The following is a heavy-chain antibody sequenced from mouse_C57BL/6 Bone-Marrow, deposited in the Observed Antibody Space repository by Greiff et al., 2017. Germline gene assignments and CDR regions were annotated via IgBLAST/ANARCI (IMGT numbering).Heavy chain of an antibody. CDR1: GYTFTSYW. V-gene: IGHV1-55*01. CDR2: IYPGSGST. D-gene: IGHD2-3*01. Sequence: QVQLQQSGAELVKPGASVKMSCKASGYTFTSYWITWVKQRPGQGLEWIGDIYPGSGSTNYNEKFKSKATLTVDTSSSTAYMQLSSLTSEDSAVYYCARDDGYFLYYFDYWGQGTTLTVSS. CDR3: ARDDGYFLYYFDY. J-gene: IGHJ2*01.